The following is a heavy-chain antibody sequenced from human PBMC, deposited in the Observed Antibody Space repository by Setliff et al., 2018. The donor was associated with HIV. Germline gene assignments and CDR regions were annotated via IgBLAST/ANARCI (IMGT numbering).Heavy chain of an antibody. Sequence: GGSLRLSCAASGFTFISYAMSWVRQAPGKGLEWVSAISGSGGSTYYADSVKGRFTISRDNSKNTLYLRLNSLRAEDTAIYYCAKDLGNYYYMGVWGKGTTVTVSS. CDR2: ISGSGGST. CDR3: AKDLGNYYYMGV. V-gene: IGHV3-23*01. D-gene: IGHD3-10*01. CDR1: GFTFISYA. J-gene: IGHJ6*03.